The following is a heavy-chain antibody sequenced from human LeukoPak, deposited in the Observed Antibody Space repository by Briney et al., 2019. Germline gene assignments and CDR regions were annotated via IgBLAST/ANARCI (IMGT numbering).Heavy chain of an antibody. V-gene: IGHV4-59*01. J-gene: IGHJ6*03. CDR3: ARGHGDYASPYYYYMDV. D-gene: IGHD4-17*01. Sequence: KPSETLSLTCNVSGGSISSYYWGWIREPPGKGLEWIGDIYYSGSTNYNPSLKSRVTISVDTSKNQFSLKLSSVTAADTAVYYCARGHGDYASPYYYYMDVWGKGTTVTVSS. CDR1: GGSISSYY. CDR2: IYYSGST.